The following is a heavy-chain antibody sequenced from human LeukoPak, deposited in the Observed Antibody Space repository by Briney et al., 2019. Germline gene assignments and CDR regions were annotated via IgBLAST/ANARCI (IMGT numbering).Heavy chain of an antibody. J-gene: IGHJ5*02. V-gene: IGHV3-15*01. CDR3: TTSIGRATHDL. Sequence: SGGSLRLSCAASGFIFSDAWMTWVRQAPGKGLEWVGRFRGKRDGGTIEYAGAVKGRFTISRDDSKSMLYLQMDSLKREDKAVYLCTTSIGRATHDLCGQGTLVTVSS. CDR2: FRGKRDGGTI. CDR1: GFIFSDAW. D-gene: IGHD1-26*01.